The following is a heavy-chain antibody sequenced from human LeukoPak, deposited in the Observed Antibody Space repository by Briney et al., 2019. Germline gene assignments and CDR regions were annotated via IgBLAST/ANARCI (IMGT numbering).Heavy chain of an antibody. D-gene: IGHD3-3*01. CDR1: GFTFSSYA. J-gene: IGHJ5*02. CDR3: AKDRITIFGVVIILGWFDP. CDR2: ISGSGGST. Sequence: PGGSLRLSCAASGFTFSSYAMIWVPQAPGKGLEWVSAISGSGGSTYYADSVKGRFPISRDNSKNTLYLQMNSLKAEDTAVYYCAKDRITIFGVVIILGWFDPWGQGTLVTVSS. V-gene: IGHV3-23*01.